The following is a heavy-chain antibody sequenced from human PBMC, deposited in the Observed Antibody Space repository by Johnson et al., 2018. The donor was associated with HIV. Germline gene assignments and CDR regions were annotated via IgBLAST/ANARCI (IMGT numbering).Heavy chain of an antibody. J-gene: IGHJ3*02. CDR3: AKDQWELSRGAFDI. D-gene: IGHD1-26*01. V-gene: IGHV3-30-3*02. CDR2: ISYDGSNK. Sequence: GKGLEWVAVISYDGSNKYYADSVKGRFTISRDNSKNTLYLQMNSLRAEDTAVYYCAKDQWELSRGAFDIWGQGTMVTVSS.